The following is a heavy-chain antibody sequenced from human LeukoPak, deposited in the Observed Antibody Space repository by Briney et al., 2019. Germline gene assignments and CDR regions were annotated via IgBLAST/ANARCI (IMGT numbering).Heavy chain of an antibody. CDR1: GFICDVYA. Sequence: GGPLRLACEASGFICDVYAIQCVRLAPGEGLECVSLISWDGGNTYYADAVKGRFTISRDKSKNSLYLQMNSLRAEDTAVYYCAKDVENLGWIAHFDYWVQGTLVTVSS. D-gene: IGHD5-24*01. J-gene: IGHJ4*02. V-gene: IGHV3-43D*03. CDR3: AKDVENLGWIAHFDY. CDR2: ISWDGGNT.